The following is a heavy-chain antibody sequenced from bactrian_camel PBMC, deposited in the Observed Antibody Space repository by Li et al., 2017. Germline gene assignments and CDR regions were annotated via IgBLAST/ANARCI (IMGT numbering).Heavy chain of an antibody. V-gene: IGHV3S63*01. J-gene: IGHJ4*01. Sequence: HVQLVESGGGSVQAGGSLRLSCAASGDTLSYYSLDWGWFRQAPGKQREGVATISGGDGSTYYADSVKGRFTISEDKTKKALYLQMNSLQPEDTAMYYCAADTGHFAAYDCYSRSVPKWGKERGQGTQVTVS. CDR1: GDTLSYYS. D-gene: IGHD5*01. CDR2: ISGGDGST. CDR3: AADTGHFAAYDCYSRSVPKWGKE.